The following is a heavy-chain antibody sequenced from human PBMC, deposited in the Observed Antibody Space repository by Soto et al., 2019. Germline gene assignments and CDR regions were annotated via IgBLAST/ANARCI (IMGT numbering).Heavy chain of an antibody. V-gene: IGHV4-61*01. J-gene: IGHJ4*02. CDR1: GGSVSSGSYY. CDR2: IYYSGST. Sequence: SETLSLTCTVSGGSVSSGSYYWSWIRQPPGKGLEWIGYIYYSGSTNYNPSLKSRVTISVDTSKNQFSLKLSSVTAAGTAVYYCARGGIGSSGYYGYWGQGTLVTVSS. CDR3: ARGGIGSSGYYGY. D-gene: IGHD3-22*01.